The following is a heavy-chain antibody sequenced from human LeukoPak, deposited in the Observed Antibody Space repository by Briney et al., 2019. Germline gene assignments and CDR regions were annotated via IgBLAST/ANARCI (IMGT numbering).Heavy chain of an antibody. CDR2: IIPIFGTA. Sequence: GASVKVSCKASGGTFSSYAISWVRQAPGQGLEWMGGIIPIFGTANYAQKFQGRVTITADESTSTAYMELSSLRSEDTAVYYCARGYIKPGSGYYPSDFDYWGQGTLVTVSS. J-gene: IGHJ4*02. D-gene: IGHD3-3*01. V-gene: IGHV1-69*13. CDR1: GGTFSSYA. CDR3: ARGYIKPGSGYYPSDFDY.